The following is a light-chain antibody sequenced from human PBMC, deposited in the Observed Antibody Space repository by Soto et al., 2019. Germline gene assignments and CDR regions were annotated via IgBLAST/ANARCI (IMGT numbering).Light chain of an antibody. V-gene: IGKV3-11*01. Sequence: EVVLTQSPATLSLSPGERATLSCRASQSVSTYLAWYQQKPGQPPRLLIYGASNRATGTPARFSGSGSGTDFTLNISSLEPEDFAVYYCHQRSNWPPFTFGPGTKVEIK. J-gene: IGKJ3*01. CDR2: GAS. CDR3: HQRSNWPPFT. CDR1: QSVSTY.